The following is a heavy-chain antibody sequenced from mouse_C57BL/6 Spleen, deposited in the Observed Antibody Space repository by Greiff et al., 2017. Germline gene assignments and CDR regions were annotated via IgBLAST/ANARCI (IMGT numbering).Heavy chain of an antibody. D-gene: IGHD1-1*01. CDR3: ARGTTVVATRAMDY. J-gene: IGHJ4*01. Sequence: QVQLKQSGAELVKPGASVKISCKASGYAFSSYWMNWVKQRPGKGLEWIGQIYPGDGDTNYNGKFKGKATLTVDKSSSTAYMQLSSLTSEDSAVYFCARGTTVVATRAMDYWGQGTSVTVSS. V-gene: IGHV1-80*01. CDR1: GYAFSSYW. CDR2: IYPGDGDT.